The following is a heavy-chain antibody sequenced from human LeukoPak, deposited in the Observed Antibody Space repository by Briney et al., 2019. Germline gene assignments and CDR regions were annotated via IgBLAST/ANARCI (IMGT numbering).Heavy chain of an antibody. Sequence: ASVNVSCKASGYTFISYGISWVRLAPGQGLDWMGWISGYNGNTNYAQKLQGRVTMTTDTSTSTAYMELRSLGSDDTAVYYCARVGAMAAAPFDYWGQGTLVTVSS. V-gene: IGHV1-18*01. CDR2: ISGYNGNT. J-gene: IGHJ4*02. D-gene: IGHD2-15*01. CDR1: GYTFISYG. CDR3: ARVGAMAAAPFDY.